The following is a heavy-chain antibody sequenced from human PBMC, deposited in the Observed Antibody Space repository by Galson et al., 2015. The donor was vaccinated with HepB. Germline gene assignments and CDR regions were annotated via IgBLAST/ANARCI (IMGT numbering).Heavy chain of an antibody. Sequence: SETLSLTCTVSGGSISSYYWSWIRQPPGKGLEWIGYISNSGSTNYNPSLKSRVTISVDTAKNQFSLKLRSVTAADTAVYYCTRDMRPFTSGWRAFDIWGQGTMVTVSS. D-gene: IGHD6-19*01. CDR2: ISNSGST. V-gene: IGHV4-59*01. J-gene: IGHJ3*02. CDR3: TRDMRPFTSGWRAFDI. CDR1: GGSISSYY.